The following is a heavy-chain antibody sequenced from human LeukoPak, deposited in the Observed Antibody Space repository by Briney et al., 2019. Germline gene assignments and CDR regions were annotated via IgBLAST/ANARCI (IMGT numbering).Heavy chain of an antibody. CDR2: IIPIFGTA. V-gene: IGHV1-69*05. CDR1: GGAFSSYA. D-gene: IGHD3-16*01. CDR3: ARAFRWARGGYYYYYYMDV. J-gene: IGHJ6*03. Sequence: GASVKVSCKASGGAFSSYAISWVRQAPGQGLERMGGIIPIFGTANYAQKFQGRVTITTDESTSTTYMELSSLRSEDTAVYYSARAFRWARGGYYYYYYMDVWGKGTTVTVSS.